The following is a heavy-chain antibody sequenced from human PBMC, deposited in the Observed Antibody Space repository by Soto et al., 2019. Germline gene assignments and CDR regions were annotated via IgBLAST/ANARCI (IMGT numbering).Heavy chain of an antibody. CDR2: ITSSGNTI. D-gene: IGHD5-18*01. J-gene: IGHJ4*02. CDR3: VRDYGYRKQVWSHYFEH. CDR1: GFIFSSYE. V-gene: IGHV3-48*03. Sequence: EVQLVESGGGLVQPGGSLRLSCAASGFIFSSYEMNWVRQAPGKGLEWVAYITSSGNTIHYADSVKGRFTISRDNAKNSMYLQMSSLRAEDTAVYYCVRDYGYRKQVWSHYFEHWGQGTLVTVSS.